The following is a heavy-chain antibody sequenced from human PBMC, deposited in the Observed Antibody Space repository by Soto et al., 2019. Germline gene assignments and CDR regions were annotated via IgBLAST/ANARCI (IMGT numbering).Heavy chain of an antibody. CDR1: GGTFSSYG. V-gene: IGHV1-69*12. J-gene: IGHJ2*01. CDR3: ARDRSGYYFPDGYFDL. D-gene: IGHD3-3*01. CDR2: IIPMFGTA. Sequence: QVQLVQSGAEVKKPGSSVKVSCKASGGTFSSYGFSWVRQVPGQGLEWMGGIIPMFGTANYAQKFQGRVTFTADESTSTAYMELSSLRSEDTAVYYGARDRSGYYFPDGYFDLWGRGTLVTVSS.